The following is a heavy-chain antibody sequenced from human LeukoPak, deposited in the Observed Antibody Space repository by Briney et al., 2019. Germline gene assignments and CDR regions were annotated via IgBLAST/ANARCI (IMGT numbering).Heavy chain of an antibody. D-gene: IGHD5-18*01. Sequence: SKTLSLTCTVSGGSISSYYWSWIRQPPGKGLEWIGYIYYSGTTNYNPSLKSRVTISVDTSKNQFSLKLSSVTAADTAVYYCARGGGRYSYGYDYWGQGTLVTVSS. CDR3: ARGGGRYSYGYDY. CDR1: GGSISSYY. J-gene: IGHJ4*02. V-gene: IGHV4-59*01. CDR2: IYYSGTT.